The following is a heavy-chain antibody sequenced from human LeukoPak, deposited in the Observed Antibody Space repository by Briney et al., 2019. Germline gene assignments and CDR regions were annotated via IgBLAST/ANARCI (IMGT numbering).Heavy chain of an antibody. J-gene: IGHJ4*02. CDR1: GGSISSYY. CDR3: ARDLIAESPYYFDY. V-gene: IGHV4-59*01. CDR2: IYYSGST. Sequence: SETLSLTCTVSGGSISSYYWSWIRQPPGKGLEWIGYIYYSGSTNYNPSLKSRVTISVDTSKSQFSLKLSSVTAADTAVYYCARDLIAESPYYFDYWGQGTLVTVSS. D-gene: IGHD2-21*01.